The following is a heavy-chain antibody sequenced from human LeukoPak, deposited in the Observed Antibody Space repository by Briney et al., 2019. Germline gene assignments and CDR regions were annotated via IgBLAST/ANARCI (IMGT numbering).Heavy chain of an antibody. Sequence: GGSLRLSCAASGFTFSIYNMNWVRQAPGKGLEWVSSISSSGTYIYYADSVKGRFTISRDTAKNSLYLQMNSLRAEDTAVYYCARERQSLTGEYIGPDAFDIWGQGTMVTVSS. V-gene: IGHV3-21*01. CDR1: GFTFSIYN. D-gene: IGHD3-9*01. CDR3: ARERQSLTGEYIGPDAFDI. J-gene: IGHJ3*02. CDR2: ISSSGTYI.